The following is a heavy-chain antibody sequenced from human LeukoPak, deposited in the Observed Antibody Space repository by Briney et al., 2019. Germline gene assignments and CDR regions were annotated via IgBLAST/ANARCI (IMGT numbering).Heavy chain of an antibody. V-gene: IGHV1-58*01. CDR1: GFTFTSSA. Sequence: ASVKVSCKASGFTFTSSAVQWVRQARGQRLEWIGWIVVGSGNTNYAQKFQERVTITRDMSTSTAYMELSSLRSEDTAVYYCAAVPPAAAGTGGIDYWGQGTLATVSS. D-gene: IGHD6-13*01. CDR3: AAVPPAAAGTGGIDY. J-gene: IGHJ4*02. CDR2: IVVGSGNT.